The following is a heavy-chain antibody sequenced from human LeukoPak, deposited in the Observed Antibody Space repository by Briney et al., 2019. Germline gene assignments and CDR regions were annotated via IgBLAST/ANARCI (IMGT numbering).Heavy chain of an antibody. CDR1: VYTFTSYG. J-gene: IGHJ4*02. V-gene: IGHV1-18*01. Sequence: GASVTVSLKASVYTFTSYGISWVRQAPGQGLEWMGWISAYNGNTNYAQKLQGRVTMTTDTSTSTAYMEPRSLRSDDTAVYYCARDLALGYDILTGYDYWGQGTLVTVSS. CDR3: ARDLALGYDILTGYDY. D-gene: IGHD3-9*01. CDR2: ISAYNGNT.